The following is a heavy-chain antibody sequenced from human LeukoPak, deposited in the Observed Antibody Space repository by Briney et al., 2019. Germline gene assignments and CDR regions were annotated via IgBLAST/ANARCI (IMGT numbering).Heavy chain of an antibody. J-gene: IGHJ4*02. Sequence: ASVKVSCKVSGYTLTELSMHWVRQAPGKGLEWMGGFDPEDGETTYAQKFQGRVTMTEDTSTDTAYMELSSLRSEDTAVYYCATDGIAAAGTAPLFWGQGTLVTVSS. CDR2: FDPEDGET. V-gene: IGHV1-24*01. D-gene: IGHD6-13*01. CDR1: GYTLTELS. CDR3: ATDGIAAAGTAPLF.